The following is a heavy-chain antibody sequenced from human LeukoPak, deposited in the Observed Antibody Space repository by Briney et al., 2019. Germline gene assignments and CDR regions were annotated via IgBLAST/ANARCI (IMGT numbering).Heavy chain of an antibody. V-gene: IGHV1-2*02. CDR1: GYTFTGYY. CDR3: ARFKFGGSGYYRYFQH. CDR2: INPNSGGT. Sequence: ASVKVSCKASGYTFTGYYMHWVRQAPGQGLEWMGWINPNSGGTNYAQKFQGRVTMTRDTSISTVYMELSRLRSDDTAFYYCARFKFGGSGYYRYFQHWGQGTLVTVSS. D-gene: IGHD3-22*01. J-gene: IGHJ1*01.